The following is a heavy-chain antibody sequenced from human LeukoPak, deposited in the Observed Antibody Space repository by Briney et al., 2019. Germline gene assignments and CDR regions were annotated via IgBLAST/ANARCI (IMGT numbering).Heavy chain of an antibody. Sequence: GASVKVSCKTSGYTFTGYYIHWVRQAPGQGLEWMGWINPNTGNPTYAQGLTGRFVFSLDTSVSTAYLQITSLKADDTAVYYCARAYQRLGELSLPDYWGQGTLVTVSS. D-gene: IGHD3-16*02. CDR1: GYTFTGYY. V-gene: IGHV7-4-1*02. CDR2: INPNTGNP. CDR3: ARAYQRLGELSLPDY. J-gene: IGHJ4*02.